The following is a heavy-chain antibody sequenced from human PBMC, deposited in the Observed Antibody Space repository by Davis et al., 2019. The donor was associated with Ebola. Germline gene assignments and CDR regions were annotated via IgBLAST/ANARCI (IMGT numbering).Heavy chain of an antibody. CDR3: ARAEAGIVVVVAAIDY. J-gene: IGHJ4*02. Sequence: ASVKVSCKASGYTFTGYYMHWVRQAPGQGLEWMGRINPNSGGTNYAQKFQGRVTMTRDTSISTAYMELSRLRSDDSAVYYCARAEAGIVVVVAAIDYWGQGTLVTVSS. CDR1: GYTFTGYY. D-gene: IGHD2-15*01. V-gene: IGHV1-2*06. CDR2: INPNSGGT.